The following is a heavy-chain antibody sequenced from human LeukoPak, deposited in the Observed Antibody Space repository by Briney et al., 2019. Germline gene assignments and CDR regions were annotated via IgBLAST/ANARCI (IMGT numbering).Heavy chain of an antibody. Sequence: SQTLSLTCAISGDSFSSNSATWNWIRQSPSRGLECLGRTYYRSKWYKYYAVSVKGRITINPDTSKNQFSLQLNSVTPEVTAVYYCARGPSYFQHWGQGTLVTDSS. J-gene: IGHJ1*01. CDR1: GDSFSSNSAT. CDR3: ARGPSYFQH. V-gene: IGHV6-1*01. CDR2: TYYRSKWYK.